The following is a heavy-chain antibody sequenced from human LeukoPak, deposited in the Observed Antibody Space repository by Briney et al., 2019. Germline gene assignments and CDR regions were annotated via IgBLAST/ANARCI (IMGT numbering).Heavy chain of an antibody. CDR1: GYTFTSYG. CDR3: ARDGQGYYYDSSGTSGYYYYYYYMDV. D-gene: IGHD3-22*01. Sequence: ASVKVSCKASGYTFTSYGISWVRQAPGQGLEWMGWISAYNGNTNYAQKFQGRVTMTRDTSISTAYMELSRLRSDDTAVYYCARDGQGYYYDSSGTSGYYYYYYYMDVWGKGTTVTVSS. CDR2: ISAYNGNT. J-gene: IGHJ6*03. V-gene: IGHV1-18*01.